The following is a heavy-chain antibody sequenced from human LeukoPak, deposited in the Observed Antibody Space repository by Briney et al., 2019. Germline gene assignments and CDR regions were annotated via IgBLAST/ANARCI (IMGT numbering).Heavy chain of an antibody. V-gene: IGHV3-30*18. Sequence: GGSLRLSCAASGFTFSNYGMHWVRQAPGKGLERVAVISYDGSNKDCADSAKGRFTVSRDNSKNTLYLQMNSLRTEDMAVYYCAKDLDTAMVTAYYYGMDVWGQGTTVTVSS. CDR1: GFTFSNYG. D-gene: IGHD5-18*01. J-gene: IGHJ6*02. CDR2: ISYDGSNK. CDR3: AKDLDTAMVTAYYYGMDV.